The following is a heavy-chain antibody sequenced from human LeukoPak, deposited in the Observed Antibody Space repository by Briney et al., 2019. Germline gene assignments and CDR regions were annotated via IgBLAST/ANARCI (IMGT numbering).Heavy chain of an antibody. J-gene: IGHJ3*01. D-gene: IGHD3-22*01. CDR2: DSYTGST. Sequence: SETPSLTCIVSGGSVSTRIYYWGWIRQPPGTGLEWIGCDSYTGSTHSNPSLKSRVTISVDSSKNQFSLKLSSVTAADTAVYYSARLGDSSGCHPYGFDVWGQGTMVTVSS. CDR1: GGSVSTRIYY. CDR3: ARLGDSSGCHPYGFDV. V-gene: IGHV4-39*01.